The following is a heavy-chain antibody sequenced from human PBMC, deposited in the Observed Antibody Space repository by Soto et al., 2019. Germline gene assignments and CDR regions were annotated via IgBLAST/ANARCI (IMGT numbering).Heavy chain of an antibody. D-gene: IGHD6-13*01. J-gene: IGHJ5*02. CDR2: IDWDDDK. CDR1: GISLSTSGMR. V-gene: IGHV2-70*04. CDR3: ARSIVAAGNRCFDP. Sequence: SGPTLVNPTQTLTLTCTFSGISLSTSGMRVSWIRQPPGKALEWLARIDWDDDKLYSTSLKTRLTISKDTSKNQVVLTMTNMDPVDTATYYCARSIVAAGNRCFDPWGQGTLVTVSS.